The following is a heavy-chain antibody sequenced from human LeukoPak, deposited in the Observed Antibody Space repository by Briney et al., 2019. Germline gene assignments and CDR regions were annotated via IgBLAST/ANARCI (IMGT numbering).Heavy chain of an antibody. D-gene: IGHD3-22*01. J-gene: IGHJ4*02. CDR2: INHSGST. V-gene: IGHV4-34*01. CDR1: GESFSGYY. Sequence: PSETLSLTCAVYGESFSGYYWSWVRQPPGKGLEWIGEINHSGSTNYNPSLKSRVTISVDTSKNQFSLKLSSVTAADTAVYYCARAVDYYDTSGVFDYWGQGTLVTVSS. CDR3: ARAVDYYDTSGVFDY.